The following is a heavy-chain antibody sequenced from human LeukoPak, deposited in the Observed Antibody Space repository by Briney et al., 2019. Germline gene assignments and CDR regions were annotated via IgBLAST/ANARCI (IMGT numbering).Heavy chain of an antibody. V-gene: IGHV3-21*01. Sequence: PGGSLRLSCAASGFTFSSYSMNWVRQAPGKGLECVSSISSSSSYIYYADSVKGRFTISRDNAKNSLYLQMNSLRAEDTAVYYCARDRYSSSSRPNWFDPWGQGTLVTVSS. CDR1: GFTFSSYS. D-gene: IGHD6-6*01. CDR3: ARDRYSSSSRPNWFDP. J-gene: IGHJ5*02. CDR2: ISSSSSYI.